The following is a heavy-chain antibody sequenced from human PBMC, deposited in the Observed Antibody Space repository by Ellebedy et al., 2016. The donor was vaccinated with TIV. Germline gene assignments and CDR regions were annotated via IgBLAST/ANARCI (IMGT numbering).Heavy chain of an antibody. D-gene: IGHD6-13*01. CDR1: GGSFSGYY. V-gene: IGHV4-34*01. J-gene: IGHJ4*02. CDR3: ARFKSSWYSG. Sequence: GSLRLXXAVYGGSFSGYYWSWIRQPPGKGLEWIGEINHSGSTNYNPSLKSRVTISVDTSKNQFSLKLSSVTAADTAVYYCARFKSSWYSGWGQGTLVTVSS. CDR2: INHSGST.